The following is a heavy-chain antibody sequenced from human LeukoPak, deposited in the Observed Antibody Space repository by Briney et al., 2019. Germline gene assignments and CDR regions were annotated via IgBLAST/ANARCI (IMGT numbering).Heavy chain of an antibody. V-gene: IGHV3-48*02. J-gene: IGHJ4*02. CDR1: GFTFSTYS. D-gene: IGHD6-13*01. CDR2: ISSSSNII. CDR3: ARGPAAVIDY. Sequence: PGGSLRLSCAASGFTFSTYSMNWVRQAPGKGLEWVSFISSSSNIIYYADSVKGRFTISRDSAKNSLYLQMSSLRDEDTAVYYCARGPAAVIDYWGQGTLVTVSS.